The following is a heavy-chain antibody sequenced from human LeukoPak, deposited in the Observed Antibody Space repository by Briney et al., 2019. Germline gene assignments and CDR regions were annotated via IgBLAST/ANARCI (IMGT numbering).Heavy chain of an antibody. D-gene: IGHD2-21*02. J-gene: IGHJ3*02. Sequence: SETLSLTCSVHSGSFSDYFWSWIRQSPGKGLDWIGEIDDGGNTNYDPSLMSRVIVSMEKSKKQFSLVMRSVAAADTAVYYCARFSRITWGDWGDAFDIWGQGTTVIVSS. CDR1: SGSFSDYF. CDR2: IDDGGNT. CDR3: ARFSRITWGDWGDAFDI. V-gene: IGHV4-34*01.